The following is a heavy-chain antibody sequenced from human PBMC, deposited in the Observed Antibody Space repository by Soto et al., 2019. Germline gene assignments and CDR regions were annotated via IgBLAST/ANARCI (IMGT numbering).Heavy chain of an antibody. CDR1: GGSVNSENHY. D-gene: IGHD3-16*01. J-gene: IGHJ4*02. CDR2: IISTGRT. V-gene: IGHV4-39*02. Sequence: QLQLQESGPGLVKPSETLSPICTVSGGSVNSENHYWVWIRQPPGKGLEWISSIISTGRTYYNPSRKSRVTMSVDTSKNHFSLILSSVTVADTAVYYCASHVGNYGNWAFEFGGPGNLITVSS. CDR3: ASHVGNYGNWAFEF.